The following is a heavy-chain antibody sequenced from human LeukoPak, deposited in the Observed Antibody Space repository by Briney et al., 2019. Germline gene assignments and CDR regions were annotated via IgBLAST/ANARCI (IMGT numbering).Heavy chain of an antibody. CDR1: GYTFTSYD. CDR3: ARGSTRKKYYYYGMDV. CDR2: MNPNSGNT. D-gene: IGHD1-26*01. J-gene: IGHJ6*02. V-gene: IGHV1-8*01. Sequence: ASVKVSCKASGYTFTSYDINWVRQATGQGLEWMGWMNPNSGNTGYAQKFRGRVTMTRNTSISTAYMELSSLRSEDTAVYYCARGSTRKKYYYYGMDVWGQGTTVTVSS.